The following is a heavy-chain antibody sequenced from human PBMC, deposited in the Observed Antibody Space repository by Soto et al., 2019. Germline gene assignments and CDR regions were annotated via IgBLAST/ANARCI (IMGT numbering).Heavy chain of an antibody. Sequence: QVQLVQSGPEVKKPGASVKVSCTASGNTFASHGFSWVRQAPGQGLEWMGWISGFNGQTNYALKFQGRVTLTADTSASTAYMELRSMRSDDTAVYFFARVDPRGVAVVRDYWGQGTLVTVSS. D-gene: IGHD3-10*01. CDR2: ISGFNGQT. V-gene: IGHV1-18*01. CDR1: GNTFASHG. J-gene: IGHJ4*02. CDR3: ARVDPRGVAVVRDY.